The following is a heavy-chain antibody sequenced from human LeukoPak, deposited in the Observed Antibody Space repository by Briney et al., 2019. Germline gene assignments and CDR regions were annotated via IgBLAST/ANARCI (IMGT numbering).Heavy chain of an antibody. J-gene: IGHJ4*02. V-gene: IGHV4-39*01. CDR3: ARHFFGDYVFAY. CDR2: FYYSGNT. Sequence: KPSETLSLTCTVSGDSISSSDYYWGWIRQPPGKGLEWIGSFYYSGNTYYNPSLKSRVSISVDPSKNQLSLKLSSVSDADTAVYYCARHFFGDYVFAYWGQGTLVTVSS. D-gene: IGHD4-17*01. CDR1: GDSISSSDYY.